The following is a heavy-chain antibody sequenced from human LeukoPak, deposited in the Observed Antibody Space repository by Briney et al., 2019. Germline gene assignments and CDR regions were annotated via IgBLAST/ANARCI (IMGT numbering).Heavy chain of an antibody. CDR1: GVSISSYY. CDR2: IYYSGST. V-gene: IGHV4-59*12. Sequence: NPSETLSLTCTVSGVSISSYYWSWIRQPPGKGLEWIGYIYYSGSTNYNPSLKSRVTISVDTSKNQFSLKLSSVTAADTAVYYCAGSYYYYYYMDVWGKGTTVTISS. CDR3: AGSYYYYYYMDV. J-gene: IGHJ6*03.